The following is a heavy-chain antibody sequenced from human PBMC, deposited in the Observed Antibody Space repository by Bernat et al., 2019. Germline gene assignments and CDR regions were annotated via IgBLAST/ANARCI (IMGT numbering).Heavy chain of an antibody. Sequence: EVQLLESGGGLVQPGGSLRLSCAASGFTFSSYAMSWVRQAPGKGLEWVSAISGSGGSTYYADSVKGRFTISRDNSKNTLYLQMNSLRAEDTAVYYCASDRGALRKCSGGSCYEVKENKDVWGKGTMVTVSS. CDR3: ASDRGALRKCSGGSCYEVKENKDV. CDR1: GFTFSSYA. V-gene: IGHV3-23*01. CDR2: ISGSGGST. D-gene: IGHD2-15*01. J-gene: IGHJ6*03.